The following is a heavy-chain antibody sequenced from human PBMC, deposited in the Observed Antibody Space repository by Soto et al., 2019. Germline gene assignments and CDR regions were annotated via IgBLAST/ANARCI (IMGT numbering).Heavy chain of an antibody. CDR2: IWYDGSNK. V-gene: IGHV3-33*01. D-gene: IGHD3-10*01. CDR3: ARDSGGPFDI. J-gene: IGHJ3*02. CDR1: GFTSSSYG. Sequence: QVQLVESGGGVVQPGRSLRLSCAASGFTSSSYGMHWVRQAPGKGLEWVAVIWYDGSNKYYADSVKGRFTISRDNSKNTLYLQMNSLRAEDTAVYYCARDSGGPFDIWGQGTMVTVSS.